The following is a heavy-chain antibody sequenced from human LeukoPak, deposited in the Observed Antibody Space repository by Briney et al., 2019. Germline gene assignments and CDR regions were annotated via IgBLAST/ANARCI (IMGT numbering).Heavy chain of an antibody. CDR1: GFTFSSYA. V-gene: IGHV3-23*01. CDR3: AKDPPVYSSGWPFDY. J-gene: IGHJ4*02. CDR2: ISGSGGST. Sequence: GGSLRLSCAASGFTFSSYAMSWVRQAPGKGLEWVSAISGSGGSTYYADSVKGRFTISRDNSKNTLYLQMNSLSAEDTAVYYCAKDPPVYSSGWPFDYWGQGTLVTVSS. D-gene: IGHD6-19*01.